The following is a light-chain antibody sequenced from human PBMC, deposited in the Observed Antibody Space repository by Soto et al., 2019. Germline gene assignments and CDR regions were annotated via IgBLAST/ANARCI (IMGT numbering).Light chain of an antibody. CDR2: DAS. CDR1: QGISSW. Sequence: DIQMTRSPSTLFAPVGDRVPIIGRASQGISSWLAWYQQKPGKAPKLLIYDASSLESGVPSRCSGSGSGTEFTLTISSLQPDDFATYYCQQYNSYSQGFTFGPGTKVDIK. J-gene: IGKJ3*01. V-gene: IGKV1-5*02. CDR3: QQYNSYSQGFT.